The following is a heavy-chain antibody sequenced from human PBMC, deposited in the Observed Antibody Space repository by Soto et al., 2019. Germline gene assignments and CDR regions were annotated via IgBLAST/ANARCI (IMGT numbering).Heavy chain of an antibody. J-gene: IGHJ6*02. Sequence: GGSLRLSCEGSGFIFSDYGISWVRQSPEKGLQWVSAMSGSSSSYTNYADSVKGRFTISRDNAKNSLYLQMNSLRAEDTAVYYCARDMGVHVADSSGYYRRRSYGMDVWGQGTTVTVSS. D-gene: IGHD3-22*01. V-gene: IGHV3-11*06. CDR1: GFIFSDYG. CDR3: ARDMGVHVADSSGYYRRRSYGMDV. CDR2: MSGSSSSYT.